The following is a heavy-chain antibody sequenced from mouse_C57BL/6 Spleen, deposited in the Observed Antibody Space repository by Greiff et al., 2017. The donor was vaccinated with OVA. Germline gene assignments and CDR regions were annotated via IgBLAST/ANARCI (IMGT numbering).Heavy chain of an antibody. D-gene: IGHD2-14*01. J-gene: IGHJ3*01. Sequence: QVQLQQSGAELVRPGASVTLSCKASGYTFTDYEMHWVKQTPVHGLEWIGAIDPETGGTAYNQKFKGKAILTADKSSSTAYMELRSLTSEDSAVYYCTRGGVRQGPWFAYWGQGTLVTVSA. CDR2: IDPETGGT. CDR1: GYTFTDYE. CDR3: TRGGVRQGPWFAY. V-gene: IGHV1-15*01.